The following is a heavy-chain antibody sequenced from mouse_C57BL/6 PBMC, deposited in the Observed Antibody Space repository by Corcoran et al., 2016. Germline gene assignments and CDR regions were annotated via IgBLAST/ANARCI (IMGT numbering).Heavy chain of an antibody. J-gene: IGHJ2*01. Sequence: DVQLQESGPGLVKPSQSLSLTCSVTGYSITSGYYWNWIRQFPGNKLEWMGYISYDGSNNYNPSLKNRISITRDTSKNQFFLKLNSVTTEDTATYYCARDRWLTLDYWGQGTTLTVSS. CDR3: ARDRWLTLDY. CDR2: ISYDGSN. D-gene: IGHD2-3*01. CDR1: GYSITSGYY. V-gene: IGHV3-6*01.